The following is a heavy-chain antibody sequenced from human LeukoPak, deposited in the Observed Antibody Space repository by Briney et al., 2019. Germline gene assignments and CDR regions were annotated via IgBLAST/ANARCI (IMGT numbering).Heavy chain of an antibody. J-gene: IGHJ4*02. D-gene: IGHD3-22*01. CDR1: GFTFSDYY. V-gene: IGHV3-11*04. Sequence: GGSLRLSCVASGFTFSDYYMGWVRQAPGQGLEWISYITNNGGAMFYADSLKGRLTIFRDNAKKSLYLQMNSLRPDDTALYYCARALADTRGYYLGFDYWGQGTLVTVSS. CDR2: ITNNGGAM. CDR3: ARALADTRGYYLGFDY.